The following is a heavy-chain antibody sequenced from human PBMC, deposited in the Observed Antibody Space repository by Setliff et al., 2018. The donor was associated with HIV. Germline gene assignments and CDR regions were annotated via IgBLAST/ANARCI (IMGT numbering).Heavy chain of an antibody. J-gene: IGHJ3*02. CDR1: GGSISSSSYY. V-gene: IGHV4-39*01. CDR3: ARHKTNYDFYAFDI. CDR2: IYYSGTT. D-gene: IGHD3-3*01. Sequence: PSETLSLTCTVSGGSISSSSYYWGWIRQPPGKGLEWIGSIYYSGTTYYNPSLKSRVTISVDKSKNQFSLKLSSVTAADTAVYYCARHKTNYDFYAFDIWGQGTMVTVSS.